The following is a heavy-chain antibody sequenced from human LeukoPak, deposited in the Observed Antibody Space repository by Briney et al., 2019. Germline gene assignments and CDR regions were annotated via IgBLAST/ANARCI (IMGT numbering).Heavy chain of an antibody. CDR3: PRHSRIAARKPNWFDP. Sequence: SETLSLTCAVSGYSITSGFYWGWIRQPPGKGLEWIGSIYHTGSTYYNPSLKSRVTISVDTSKNQFSLKLTSVTAADTAVYYCPRHSRIAARKPNWFDPWGQGNLVTVSS. CDR2: IYHTGST. CDR1: GYSITSGFY. V-gene: IGHV4-38-2*01. D-gene: IGHD6-6*01. J-gene: IGHJ5*02.